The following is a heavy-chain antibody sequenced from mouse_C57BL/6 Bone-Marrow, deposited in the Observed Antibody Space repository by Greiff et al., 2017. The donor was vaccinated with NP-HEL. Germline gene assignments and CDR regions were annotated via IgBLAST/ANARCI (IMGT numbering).Heavy chain of an antibody. CDR3: ARDWGWLLPHWYFDV. Sequence: EVKLMESGPGLVKPSQSLSLTCSVTGYSITSGYYWNWIRQFPGNKLEWMGYISYDGSNNYNPSPKNRISITRDTSKNQFFLKLNSVTTEDTATYYCARDWGWLLPHWYFDVWGTGTTVTVSS. V-gene: IGHV3-6*01. J-gene: IGHJ1*03. CDR2: ISYDGSN. D-gene: IGHD2-3*01. CDR1: GYSITSGYY.